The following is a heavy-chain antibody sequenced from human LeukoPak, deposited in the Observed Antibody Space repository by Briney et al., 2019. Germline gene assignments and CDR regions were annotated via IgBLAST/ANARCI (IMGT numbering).Heavy chain of an antibody. CDR3: AKDDGGSYYIYYYYMDV. V-gene: IGHV3-23*01. Sequence: GGSLRLSCAASGFTFRNYGMSWVRQAPGKGLEWVSAISNSGGNTYYADSVMGRFTISRDNSRNTLYLQMNSLRAEDTAVYYCAKDDGGSYYIYYYYMDVWGKGTTVTISS. J-gene: IGHJ6*03. CDR1: GFTFRNYG. D-gene: IGHD1-26*01. CDR2: ISNSGGNT.